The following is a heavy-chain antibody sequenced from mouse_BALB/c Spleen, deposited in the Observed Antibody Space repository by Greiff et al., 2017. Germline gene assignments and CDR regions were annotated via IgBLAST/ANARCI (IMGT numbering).Heavy chain of an antibody. CDR2: IYPGDGGT. CDR1: GYAFSSSW. D-gene: IGHD2-1*01. CDR3: ARGDYGNYVSY. J-gene: IGHJ2*01. Sequence: QVQLQQSGPELVKPGASVKISCKASGYAFSSSWMNWVKQRPGQGLEWIGRIYPGDGGTNYNGKFKGKATLTADKSSSTAYMQLSSLTSVDSAVYFCARGDYGNYVSYWGQGTTLTVSS. V-gene: IGHV1-82*01.